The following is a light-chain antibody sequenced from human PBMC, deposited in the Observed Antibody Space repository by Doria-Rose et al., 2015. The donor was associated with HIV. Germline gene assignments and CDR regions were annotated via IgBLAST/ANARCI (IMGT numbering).Light chain of an antibody. J-gene: IGKJ1*01. Sequence: TQSPGSPSLSPAARATLSCSARQSSSSTYLDWYQQKPGPAPSLLIYDGSIRATGIPDRFSASWSVTDFTLTINRLEPEDFALYYWRQYGTSCTCGQGTKVEI. CDR1: QSSSSTY. V-gene: IGKV3-20*01. CDR2: DGS. CDR3: RQYGTSCT.